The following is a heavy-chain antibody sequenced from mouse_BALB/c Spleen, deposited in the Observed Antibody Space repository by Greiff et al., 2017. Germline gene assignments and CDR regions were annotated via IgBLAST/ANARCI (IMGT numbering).Heavy chain of an antibody. CDR1: GFAFSSYD. CDR2: ISSGGGST. Sequence: EVKLMESGGGLVKPGGSLKLSCAASGFAFSSYDMSWVRQTPEKRLEWVAYISSGGGSTYYPDTVKGRFTISRDNAKNTLYLQMSSLKSEDTAMYYCARPGVNWDAAYWGQGTLVTVSA. J-gene: IGHJ3*01. D-gene: IGHD4-1*01. V-gene: IGHV5-12-1*01. CDR3: ARPGVNWDAAY.